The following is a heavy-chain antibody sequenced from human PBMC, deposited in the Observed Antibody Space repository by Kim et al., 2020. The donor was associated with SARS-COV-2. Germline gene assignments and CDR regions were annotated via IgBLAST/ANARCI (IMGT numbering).Heavy chain of an antibody. CDR2: IKQDGSEK. V-gene: IGHV3-7*01. Sequence: GGSLRLSCAASGFTFSSYWMSWVRQAPGKGLEWVANIKQDGSEKYYVDSVKGRFTISRDNAKNSLYLQMNSLRAEDTAVYYCARAGYYDSSGYSDAFDIWGQGTMVTVSS. CDR1: GFTFSSYW. D-gene: IGHD3-22*01. J-gene: IGHJ3*02. CDR3: ARAGYYDSSGYSDAFDI.